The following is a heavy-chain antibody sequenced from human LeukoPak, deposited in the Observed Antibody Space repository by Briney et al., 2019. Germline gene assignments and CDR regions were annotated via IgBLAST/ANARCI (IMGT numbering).Heavy chain of an antibody. D-gene: IGHD2-21*02. Sequence: PSETLSLTCTVSGASVSSYHWSWIRQPPGKGLEWIGYIYFSENTIYNPSLRSRLTISVDTSKNQFSLKLSSVTAADTAVYYCAACLRGGDCFSFDYWGRGTLVTVSS. CDR1: GASVSSYH. J-gene: IGHJ4*02. V-gene: IGHV4-59*02. CDR2: IYFSENT. CDR3: AACLRGGDCFSFDY.